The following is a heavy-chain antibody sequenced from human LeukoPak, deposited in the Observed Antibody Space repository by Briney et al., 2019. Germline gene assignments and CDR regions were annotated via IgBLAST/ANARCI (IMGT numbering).Heavy chain of an antibody. CDR1: GFTFSSYA. Sequence: QPGGSLRLSCAASGFTFSSYAMSWVRQAPGKGLVWVSRIDIDGTGTSYADSVKGRFTISRDNAKNTVSLQMNSLKAEDTAVYYCGTVFDHWGPGILVTVSS. J-gene: IGHJ4*02. V-gene: IGHV3-74*01. CDR3: GTVFDH. CDR2: IDIDGTGT.